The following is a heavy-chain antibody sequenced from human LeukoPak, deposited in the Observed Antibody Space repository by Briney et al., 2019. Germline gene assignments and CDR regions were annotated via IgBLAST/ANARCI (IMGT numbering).Heavy chain of an antibody. D-gene: IGHD6-13*01. CDR3: ARVGAAAGTLYYYYYMDV. Sequence: PSQTLSLTCTVSGGSISSGDYYWSWIRQPPGKGLEWIGYIYYSGSTYYNPSLKSRVTISVDTSKNQFSLKLSSVTAADTAVYYCARVGAAAGTLYYYYYMDVWGKGTTVTVSS. CDR1: GGSISSGDYY. V-gene: IGHV4-30-4*08. CDR2: IYYSGST. J-gene: IGHJ6*03.